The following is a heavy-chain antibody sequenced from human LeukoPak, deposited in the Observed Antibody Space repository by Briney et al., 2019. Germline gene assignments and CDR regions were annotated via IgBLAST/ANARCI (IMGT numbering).Heavy chain of an antibody. CDR1: GHTFTSYA. Sequence: GASVKVSCKASGHTFTSYAMHWVRQAPGQRLEWMGWINAGNGNTKYSQKFQGRVTITRDTSASTAYMELSSLRSEDTAVYYCAKEASVLLWFGEFIADAFDIWGQGTMVTVSS. J-gene: IGHJ3*02. D-gene: IGHD3-10*01. CDR3: AKEASVLLWFGEFIADAFDI. V-gene: IGHV1-3*01. CDR2: INAGNGNT.